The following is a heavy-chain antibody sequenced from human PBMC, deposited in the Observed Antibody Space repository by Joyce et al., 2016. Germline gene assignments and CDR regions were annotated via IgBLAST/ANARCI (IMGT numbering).Heavy chain of an antibody. CDR1: GDSISSAGYY. CDR3: ARGVSWQWLALGYYFDS. D-gene: IGHD6-19*01. J-gene: IGHJ4*02. Sequence: QVQLKESGPGLVKPSQTLSLTCTVSGDSISSAGYYWSWIRQHPGKGLEWIGYIFYSGSTYYNASRKSRVTISIDTSNDQFSLRLNSVTAADTAVYYCARGVSWQWLALGYYFDSWGQGTLVTVSS. CDR2: IFYSGST. V-gene: IGHV4-31*03.